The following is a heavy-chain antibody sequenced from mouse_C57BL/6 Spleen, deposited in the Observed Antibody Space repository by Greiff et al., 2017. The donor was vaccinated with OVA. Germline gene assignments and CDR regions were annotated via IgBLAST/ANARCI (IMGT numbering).Heavy chain of an antibody. Sequence: QVQLQQPGAELVRPGTSVKLSCKASGYTFTSYWMHWVKQRPGQGLEWIGVIDPSDSYTNYNQKFKGKATLTVDTSSSTAYMQLSSLTSEDSAVYYCARRDYGGAMDYWGQGTSVTVSS. J-gene: IGHJ4*01. CDR2: IDPSDSYT. D-gene: IGHD1-1*01. CDR3: ARRDYGGAMDY. CDR1: GYTFTSYW. V-gene: IGHV1-59*01.